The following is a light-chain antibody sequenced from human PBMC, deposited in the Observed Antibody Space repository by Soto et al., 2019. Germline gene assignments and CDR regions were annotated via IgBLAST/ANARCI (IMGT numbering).Light chain of an antibody. CDR1: QSVSSN. V-gene: IGKV3-15*01. CDR2: GAS. J-gene: IGKJ1*01. CDR3: QQYNNWWT. Sequence: EIVMTQSPATLSVSPGERATLSCRASQSVSSNLAWYQQKPGQAPRLLIYGASTRATCIPARFSGIGSGTQFTLTISSLQSEDFAVYYCQQYNNWWTFGQGTKVEIK.